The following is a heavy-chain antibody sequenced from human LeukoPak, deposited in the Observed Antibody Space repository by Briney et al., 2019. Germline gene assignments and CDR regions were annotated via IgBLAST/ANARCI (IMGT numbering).Heavy chain of an antibody. Sequence: SVKLSCKASGATFSSYAISWVRQAPGQGLEWRGGIIPIFGTANYAQKFQGRGTITADKSTSTAYMELSSLSSEDTVVFYCASQITMVGGVIVPYYYYGMDVWGKGTTVTVSS. J-gene: IGHJ6*04. CDR1: GATFSSYA. CDR2: IIPIFGTA. D-gene: IGHD3-10*01. V-gene: IGHV1-69*06. CDR3: ASQITMVGGVIVPYYYYGMDV.